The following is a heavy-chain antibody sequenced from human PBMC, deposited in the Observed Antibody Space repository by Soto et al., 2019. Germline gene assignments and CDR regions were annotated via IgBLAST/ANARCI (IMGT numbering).Heavy chain of an antibody. J-gene: IGHJ4*02. Sequence: QVQLVESGGGVVQPGRSLRLSCAASGFTFSSYGMHWVLQAPGKGLEWVAVIWYDGSSKYYAESVKGRFTISRDNSKNTRYLQMNNLRAEDTAVYYCSRDRGYDILTGYYIRGYGGQGTLVT. V-gene: IGHV3-33*01. CDR1: GFTFSSYG. CDR3: SRDRGYDILTGYYIRGY. CDR2: IWYDGSSK. D-gene: IGHD3-9*01.